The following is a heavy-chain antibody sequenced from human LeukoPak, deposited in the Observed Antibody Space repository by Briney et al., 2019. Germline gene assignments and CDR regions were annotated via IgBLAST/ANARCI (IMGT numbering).Heavy chain of an antibody. Sequence: ASVKVSCKASGYTFTSYGISWVRQAPGQGLEWMGGIIPIFGTANYAQKFQGRVTITADESTSTAYMELSSLRSEDTAVYYCARGTYYYGSASYPSLPYYYYYMDVWGKGTTVTISS. J-gene: IGHJ6*03. CDR3: ARGTYYYGSASYPSLPYYYYYMDV. CDR2: IIPIFGTA. V-gene: IGHV1-69*13. D-gene: IGHD3-10*01. CDR1: GYTFTSYG.